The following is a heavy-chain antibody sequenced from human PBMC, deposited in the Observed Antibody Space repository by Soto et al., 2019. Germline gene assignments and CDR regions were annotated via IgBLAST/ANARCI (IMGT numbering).Heavy chain of an antibody. CDR2: IKQDGSEK. J-gene: IGHJ4*02. D-gene: IGHD6-13*01. V-gene: IGHV3-7*05. Sequence: EVQLVESGGGLVQPGGSLRLSCAASGFTFSSYWMSWVRQAPGKGLAWVANIKQDGSEKYYVDSVKGRFTISRDNAKNSLYLQMNSLRAEDTAVYYCAREAAAGTALNDYWGQGTLVTVSS. CDR1: GFTFSSYW. CDR3: AREAAAGTALNDY.